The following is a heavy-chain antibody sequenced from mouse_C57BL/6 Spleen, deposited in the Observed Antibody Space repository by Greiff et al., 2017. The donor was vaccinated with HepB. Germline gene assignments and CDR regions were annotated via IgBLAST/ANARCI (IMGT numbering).Heavy chain of an antibody. CDR1: GFTFSSYA. J-gene: IGHJ1*03. Sequence: EVQGVESGGGLVKPGGSLKLSCAASGFTFSSYAMSWVRQTPEKRLEWVATISDGGSYTYYPDNVKGRFTISRDNAKNNLYLQMSHLKSEDTAMYYCARGYGKPLYWYFDVWGTGTTVTVSS. V-gene: IGHV5-4*01. D-gene: IGHD2-1*01. CDR3: ARGYGKPLYWYFDV. CDR2: ISDGGSYT.